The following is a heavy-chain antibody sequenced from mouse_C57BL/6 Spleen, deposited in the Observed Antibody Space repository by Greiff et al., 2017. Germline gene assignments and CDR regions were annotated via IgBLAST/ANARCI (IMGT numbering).Heavy chain of an antibody. D-gene: IGHD1-1*01. CDR3: TRGGYYGSSGMDY. CDR2: IDPETGGT. CDR1: GYTFTDYE. J-gene: IGHJ4*01. Sequence: QVQLQQSGAELVRPGASVTLSCKASGYTFTDYEMHWVKQTPVHGLAWIGAIDPETGGTAYNQKFKGKAILTAATSSSTAYMELRSLTSEDSAVYDCTRGGYYGSSGMDYWGQGTSVTVSS. V-gene: IGHV1-15*01.